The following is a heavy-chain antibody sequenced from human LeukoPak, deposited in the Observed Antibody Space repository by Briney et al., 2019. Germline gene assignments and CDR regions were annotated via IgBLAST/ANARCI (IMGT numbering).Heavy chain of an antibody. D-gene: IGHD5-18*01. CDR2: INHSGST. Sequence: PSETLSLTCAVYGGSFSGYYWSWIRQPQGQGLEWIGEINHSGSTNYNPSLKSRVTISVDTSKNQFSLKLNSVTAADTAVYYCARRGGGYSYVGYVDPWGQGTLVTVSS. CDR3: ARRGGGYSYVGYVDP. V-gene: IGHV4-34*01. CDR1: GGSFSGYY. J-gene: IGHJ5*02.